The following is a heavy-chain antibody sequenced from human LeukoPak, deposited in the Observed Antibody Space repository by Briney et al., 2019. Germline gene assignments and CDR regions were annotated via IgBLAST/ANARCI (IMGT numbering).Heavy chain of an antibody. V-gene: IGHV1-2*02. CDR2: INPNSGGT. D-gene: IGHD5-24*01. CDR3: ARAGWRTSYYGMDV. J-gene: IGHJ6*02. CDR1: GYTFTGYY. Sequence: ASVKVSCKASGYTFTGYYMHRVRQAPGQGLEWMGWINPNSGGTNYAQKFQGRVTMTRDTSISTAYMELSRLRSDDTAVYYCARAGWRTSYYGMDVWGQGTTVTVSS.